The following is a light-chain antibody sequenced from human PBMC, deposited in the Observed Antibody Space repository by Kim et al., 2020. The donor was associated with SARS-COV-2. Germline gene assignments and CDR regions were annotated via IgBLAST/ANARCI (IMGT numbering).Light chain of an antibody. V-gene: IGLV3-19*01. CDR2: GRN. CDR1: SLRSYY. Sequence: SSELTQDPVVSVALGQTVKITCQGDSLRSYYATWYQQKPRQAPVLVIYGRNNRPSGIPDRFSGSASGNTASLTISGTQAEDEAEFYCQSRDSGGRVMFGGWTQLTVL. CDR3: QSRDSGGRVM. J-gene: IGLJ3*02.